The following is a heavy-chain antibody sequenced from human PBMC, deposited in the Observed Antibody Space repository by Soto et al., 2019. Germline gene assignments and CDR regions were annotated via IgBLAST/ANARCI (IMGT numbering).Heavy chain of an antibody. Sequence: QVQLVQSGAEVKKPGSSVKVSCKASGGTFSSYAISWVRQAPGQGLEWMGGIIPIFGTANYAPKFQGRVTITADESTSTAYMELSSLRSEDTAVYYCARATYYDFWSGYSGWFDPWGQGTLVTVSS. D-gene: IGHD3-3*01. CDR2: IIPIFGTA. V-gene: IGHV1-69*01. CDR1: GGTFSSYA. CDR3: ARATYYDFWSGYSGWFDP. J-gene: IGHJ5*02.